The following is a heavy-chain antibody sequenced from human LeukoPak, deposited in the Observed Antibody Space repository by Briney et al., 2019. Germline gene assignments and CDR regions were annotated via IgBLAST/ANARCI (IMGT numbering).Heavy chain of an antibody. J-gene: IGHJ6*03. CDR1: GGSFSGYY. CDR2: INHSGST. CDR3: ARANSGGYSYGKYYMDV. Sequence: SETLSLTCAVYGGSFSGYYWSCIRQPPGKGLEWIGEINHSGSTNYNPSLKSRVTISVDTSKNQFSLKLSSVTAADTAVYYCARANSGGYSYGKYYMDVWGKGTTVTDSS. V-gene: IGHV4-34*01. D-gene: IGHD5-18*01.